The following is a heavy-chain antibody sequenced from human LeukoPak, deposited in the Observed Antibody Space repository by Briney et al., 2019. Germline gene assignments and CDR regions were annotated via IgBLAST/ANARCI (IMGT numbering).Heavy chain of an antibody. V-gene: IGHV1-8*03. CDR2: MNPNSGNT. Sequence: GESLKVSCKASGYTFTSYDINWVRQATGQGLEWMGWMNPNSGNTGYAQKFQGRVTITRNTSISTAYMELSSLRSEDTAVYYCARLATSDYYYYMDVWGKGTTVTVSS. J-gene: IGHJ6*03. CDR3: ARLATSDYYYYMDV. CDR1: GYTFTSYD.